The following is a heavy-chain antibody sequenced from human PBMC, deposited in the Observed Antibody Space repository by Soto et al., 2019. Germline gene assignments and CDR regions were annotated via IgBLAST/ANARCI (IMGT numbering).Heavy chain of an antibody. J-gene: IGHJ6*02. CDR2: NIPIFGTA. D-gene: IGHD2-21*01. CDR1: GGTFSSYA. Sequence: QVQLVQSGAEVKKPGSSVKVSCKASGGTFSSYAISWVRQAPGQGLEWMGGNIPIFGTANYAQKFQGRVTITADESTSTAYMELSSLRFEDRGVYYCARTPGGLYYYYYGMDVWGQGTTVTVSS. CDR3: ARTPGGLYYYYYGMDV. V-gene: IGHV1-69*12.